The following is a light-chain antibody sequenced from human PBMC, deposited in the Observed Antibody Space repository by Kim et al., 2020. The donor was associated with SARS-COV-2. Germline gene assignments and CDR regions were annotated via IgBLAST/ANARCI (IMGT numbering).Light chain of an antibody. V-gene: IGKV3-20*01. CDR2: ASS. CDR1: QSVRSSY. CDR3: QQYASSPWT. J-gene: IGKJ1*01. Sequence: PGERATLSCRASQSVRSSYFAWYQQKPGQAPRLLIYASSSRATGIPDRFSGSGSGTDFTLTISRLEPEAFAVYYCQQYASSPWTFGQGTKL.